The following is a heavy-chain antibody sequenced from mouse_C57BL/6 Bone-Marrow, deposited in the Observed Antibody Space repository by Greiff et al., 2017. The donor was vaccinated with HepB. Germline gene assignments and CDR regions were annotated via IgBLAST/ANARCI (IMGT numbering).Heavy chain of an antibody. CDR1: GFTFSDYG. J-gene: IGHJ3*01. V-gene: IGHV5-17*01. Sequence: EVKLVESGGGLVKPGGSLKLSCAASGFTFSDYGMHWVRQAPEKGLEWVAYISSGSSTIYYADTVKGRFTISRDNAKNTLFLQMTSLRSEDTAMYYCARFYSNYVLGFAYWGQGTLVTVSA. CDR3: ARFYSNYVLGFAY. CDR2: ISSGSSTI. D-gene: IGHD2-5*01.